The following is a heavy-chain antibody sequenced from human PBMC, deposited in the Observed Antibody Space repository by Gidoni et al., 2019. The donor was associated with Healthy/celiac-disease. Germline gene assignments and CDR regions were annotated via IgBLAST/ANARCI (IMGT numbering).Heavy chain of an antibody. Sequence: EVQPLESGGGLVQPGGFLRLSCAASAFTLRSYAMSWVRQAPGKGLEWVSAISGSGGSTYYADSVKGRFTISRDNSKNTLYLQMNSLRAEDTAVYYCAKVGGYYYDSSGYFQHWGQGTLVTVSS. D-gene: IGHD3-22*01. V-gene: IGHV3-23*01. CDR2: ISGSGGST. J-gene: IGHJ1*01. CDR1: AFTLRSYA. CDR3: AKVGGYYYDSSGYFQH.